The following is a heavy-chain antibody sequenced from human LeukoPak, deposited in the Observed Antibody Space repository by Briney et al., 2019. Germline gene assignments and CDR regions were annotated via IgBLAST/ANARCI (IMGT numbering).Heavy chain of an antibody. CDR3: ARGRYCTNGVCLFDY. J-gene: IGHJ4*02. Sequence: GGSLRLPCAASGFTFSSYAMSWVRQAPGKGLEWVSVIYSGGSTYYADSVKGRFTISRDNSKNTLYLQMNSLRAEDTAVYYCARGRYCTNGVCLFDYWGQGTLVTVSS. CDR2: IYSGGST. CDR1: GFTFSSYA. D-gene: IGHD2-8*01. V-gene: IGHV3-66*02.